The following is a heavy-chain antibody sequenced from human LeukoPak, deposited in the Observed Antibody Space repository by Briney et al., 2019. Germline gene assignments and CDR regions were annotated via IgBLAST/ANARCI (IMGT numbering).Heavy chain of an antibody. D-gene: IGHD2-15*01. Sequence: SETLSLTCTVSGGSINYGGWIRQPPGKGLEWIGEINHSGSTNYNPSLKSRVTISVDTSKDQFSLKLSSVTAADTAVYYCARDRATYGMDVWGQGTTVTVSS. CDR1: GGSINY. V-gene: IGHV4-34*01. CDR2: INHSGST. J-gene: IGHJ6*02. CDR3: ARDRATYGMDV.